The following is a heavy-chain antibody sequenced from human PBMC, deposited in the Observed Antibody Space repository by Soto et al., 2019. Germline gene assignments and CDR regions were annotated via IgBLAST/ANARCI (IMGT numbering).Heavy chain of an antibody. J-gene: IGHJ3*02. V-gene: IGHV3-7*03. CDR3: ARARCSGGSCYFPAFDI. CDR1: GFTFSSYW. Sequence: EVQLVESGGGLVQPGGSLRLSCAASGFTFSSYWMSWVRQAPGKGLEWVANIKQDGSEKYYVDSVKGRFTISRDNDKNSLYLQMNSLRAEDTAVYYCARARCSGGSCYFPAFDIWGQGTMVTVSS. CDR2: IKQDGSEK. D-gene: IGHD2-15*01.